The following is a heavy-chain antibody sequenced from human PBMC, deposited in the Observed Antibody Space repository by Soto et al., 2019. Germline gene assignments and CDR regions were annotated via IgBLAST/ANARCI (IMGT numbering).Heavy chain of an antibody. V-gene: IGHV3-23*01. CDR3: AKRRGAGGHFDY. D-gene: IGHD2-15*01. J-gene: IGHJ4*02. CDR2: VSIGGST. CDR1: GYSFTSYA. Sequence: PGESLKISCRGSGYSFTSYAMGWVRQGPGKGLEWVAVVSIGGSTHYADSVRGRFTISRDNSKNTLSLQMNSLTAEDTAVCFCAKRRGAGGHFDYWGQGALVTVSS.